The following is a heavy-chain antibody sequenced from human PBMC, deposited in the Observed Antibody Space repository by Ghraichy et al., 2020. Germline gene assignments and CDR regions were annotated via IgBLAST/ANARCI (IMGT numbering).Heavy chain of an antibody. V-gene: IGHV4-39*01. D-gene: IGHD3-3*01. CDR3: ARHGPQLYYDFWSGYRYYFDY. Sequence: SETLSLTCTVSGGSISSSSYYWGWIRQPPGKGLEWIGSIYYSGSTYYNPSLKSRVTISVDTSKNQFSLKLSSVTAADTAVYYCARHGPQLYYDFWSGYRYYFDYWGQGTLVTVSS. CDR2: IYYSGST. J-gene: IGHJ4*02. CDR1: GGSISSSSYY.